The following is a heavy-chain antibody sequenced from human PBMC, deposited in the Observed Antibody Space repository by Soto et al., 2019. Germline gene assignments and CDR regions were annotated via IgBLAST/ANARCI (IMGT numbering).Heavy chain of an antibody. V-gene: IGHV4-31*03. J-gene: IGHJ4*02. CDR3: ARDKIPRLFDN. CDR1: GGSISSRGFY. CDR2: IYYSGST. D-gene: IGHD2-21*01. Sequence: PSETLSLTCTVSGGSISSRGFYWSWIRHHPGKGLEWIGYIYYSGSTNYNPSLKSRVTISVDTSKNQFSLKLTSVTAADTAVYYCARDKIPRLFDNWGQGTLVTV.